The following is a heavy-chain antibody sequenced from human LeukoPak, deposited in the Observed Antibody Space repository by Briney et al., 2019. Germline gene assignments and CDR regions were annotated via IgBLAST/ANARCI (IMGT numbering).Heavy chain of an antibody. Sequence: SETLSLTCTVSGASIRSGDYYWSWIRQPPGKGLEWIGYIYDSGSTYYNPSLKGRITISVDTSENRFSLKLSSVTATDTAVYYCARDCSGGSCYGAFDIWGQGTMVTVSS. CDR1: GASIRSGDYY. D-gene: IGHD2-15*01. V-gene: IGHV4-30-4*01. CDR3: ARDCSGGSCYGAFDI. CDR2: IYDSGST. J-gene: IGHJ3*02.